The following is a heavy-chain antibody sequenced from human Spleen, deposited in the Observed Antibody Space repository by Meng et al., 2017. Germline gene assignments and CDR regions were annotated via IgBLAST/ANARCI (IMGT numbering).Heavy chain of an antibody. J-gene: IGHJ3*02. V-gene: IGHV1-18*01. D-gene: IGHD4-17*01. CDR2: ISAYNGNT. Sequence: ASVKVSCKASGYTFTSYGISWVRQAPGQGLEWMGWISAYNGNTNYAQKLQGRVTMTTDTSTSTAYMELRSLRSDDTAVYYCARLTQPDYGDYPDAFDIWGQGTMVTVSS. CDR3: ARLTQPDYGDYPDAFDI. CDR1: GYTFTSYG.